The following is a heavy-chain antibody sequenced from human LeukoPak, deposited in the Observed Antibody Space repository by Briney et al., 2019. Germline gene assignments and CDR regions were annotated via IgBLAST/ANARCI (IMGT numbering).Heavy chain of an antibody. V-gene: IGHV4-31*03. D-gene: IGHD1-26*01. J-gene: IGHJ4*02. CDR2: IYYSGST. CDR1: GGSISSGGYS. CDR3: ARDPVGATPSPY. Sequence: KPSGTLSLTCTVSGGSISSGGYSWSWIRQHPGKGLEWIGYIYYSGSTYYNPSLKSRVTISVDTSKNQFSLKLSSVTAADTAVYYCARDPVGATPSPYWGQGTLVTVSS.